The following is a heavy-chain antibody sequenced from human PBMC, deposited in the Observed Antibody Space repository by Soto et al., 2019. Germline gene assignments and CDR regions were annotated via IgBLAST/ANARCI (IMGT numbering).Heavy chain of an antibody. CDR3: ARGTVYYCPNDKCGFFFDH. CDR1: GDSLKRGFYH. CDR2: IDTNGDT. Sequence: QVQLQESGSGLLKPSQTLSLACGVSGDSLKRGFYHWSWIRQTPGKGLQLIGYIDTNGDTHYDLSLRNRLNMSIVTTESRFSLKLTPVTAADTAVYYCARGTVYYCPNDKCGFFFDHWGQGALVTVSS. J-gene: IGHJ4*02. V-gene: IGHV4-31*11. D-gene: IGHD2-8*01.